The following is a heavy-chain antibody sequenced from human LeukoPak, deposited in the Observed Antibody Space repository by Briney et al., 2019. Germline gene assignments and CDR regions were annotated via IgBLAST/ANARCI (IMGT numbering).Heavy chain of an antibody. Sequence: SETLSLTCTVSGGSISSYYWSWIRQPPGKGLEWVGYIYYSGSTNYNPSLKSRVTISVDTSKNQFSLKLSSVTAAVTAVYYCARLATTVTTGSSHAFDIWGQGTMVTVSS. V-gene: IGHV4-59*08. CDR3: ARLATTVTTGSSHAFDI. D-gene: IGHD4-17*01. CDR1: GGSISSYY. CDR2: IYYSGST. J-gene: IGHJ3*02.